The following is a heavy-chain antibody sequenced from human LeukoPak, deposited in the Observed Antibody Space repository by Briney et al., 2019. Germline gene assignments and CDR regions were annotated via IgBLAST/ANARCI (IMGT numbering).Heavy chain of an antibody. CDR1: GDSVSSNTAV. CDR3: AGVCGTGAIGCSH. V-gene: IGHV6-1*01. D-gene: IGHD6-19*01. Sequence: QTLSLTCVISGDSVSSNTAVWNWIRQSPSRGLEWLGRTYYRSKWGNDYAPSVKGRITVSPDTSKNQFSLQLDSVTPEDTAVYYCAGVCGTGAIGCSHWGQGTLVTVSS. CDR2: TYYRSKWGN. J-gene: IGHJ4*02.